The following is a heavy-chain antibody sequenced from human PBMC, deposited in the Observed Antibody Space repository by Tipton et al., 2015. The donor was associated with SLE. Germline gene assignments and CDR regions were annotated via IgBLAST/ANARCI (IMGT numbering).Heavy chain of an antibody. CDR3: ARARVSEGYFQH. Sequence: SLRLSCAASGFTFSSYSMNWVRQAPGKGLEWVSSISSGSSYIYYADSVKGRFTISRDNAKNSLYLQMNSLRAEDTAVYYCARARVSEGYFQHWGQGTLVTVSS. CDR2: ISSGSSYI. D-gene: IGHD6-13*01. CDR1: GFTFSSYS. J-gene: IGHJ1*01. V-gene: IGHV3-21*03.